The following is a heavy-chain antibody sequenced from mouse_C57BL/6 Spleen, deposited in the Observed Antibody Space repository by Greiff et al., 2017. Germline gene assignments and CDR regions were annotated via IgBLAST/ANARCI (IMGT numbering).Heavy chain of an antibody. CDR3: ARVDDYLFDY. CDR2: IHPNSGST. CDR1: GYTFTSYW. Sequence: QVQLQQPGAELAKPGASVKLSCKASGYTFTSYWMHWVKQRPGQGLEWIGMIHPNSGSTNYNEKFKSKATLTVDKSSSTAYMQLSSLTSEDSAVYYCARVDDYLFDYWGQGTTLTVAS. D-gene: IGHD2-4*01. J-gene: IGHJ2*01. V-gene: IGHV1-64*01.